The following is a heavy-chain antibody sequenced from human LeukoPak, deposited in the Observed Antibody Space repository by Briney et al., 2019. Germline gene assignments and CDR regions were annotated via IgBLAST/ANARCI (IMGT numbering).Heavy chain of an antibody. D-gene: IGHD2-2*01. V-gene: IGHV1-2*02. J-gene: IGHJ3*02. CDR1: GYTFTTYA. CDR2: INPNSGGT. Sequence: ASVKVSCKTSGYTFTTYAMNWVRQAPGQGLEWMGWINPNSGGTNYAQKFQGRVTMTRDTSISTAYMELSRLRSDDTAVYYCARDYSVDCSSTSCYIKGSTAFDIWGQGTMVTVSS. CDR3: ARDYSVDCSSTSCYIKGSTAFDI.